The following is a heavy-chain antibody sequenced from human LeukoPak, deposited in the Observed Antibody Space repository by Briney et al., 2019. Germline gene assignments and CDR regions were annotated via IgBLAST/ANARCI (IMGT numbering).Heavy chain of an antibody. D-gene: IGHD3-9*01. J-gene: IGHJ4*02. V-gene: IGHV4-34*01. CDR2: INHSGST. CDR1: GGSFSGYY. Sequence: PSETLSLTCAVYGGSFSGYYWSWIRQPPGKGLEWMGEINHSGSTNYNPSLKSRVTISVDTSKNQFSLKLSSVTAADTAVYYCARLEAESDYDILTGYDDYWGQGTLVTVSS. CDR3: ARLEAESDYDILTGYDDY.